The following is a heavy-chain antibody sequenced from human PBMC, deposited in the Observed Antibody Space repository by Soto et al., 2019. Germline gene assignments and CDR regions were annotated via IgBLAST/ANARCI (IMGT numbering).Heavy chain of an antibody. D-gene: IGHD2-2*01. CDR3: ARGVVPAAVNWFDP. CDR2: INHSGST. Sequence: SETLSLTCAVYGGSFSGYYWSWIRQPPGKGLEWIGEINHSGSTNYNPSLKSRVTISVDTSKNQFSLKLSSVTAADTAVYYCARGVVPAAVNWFDPWGQGTLVTVSS. V-gene: IGHV4-34*01. CDR1: GGSFSGYY. J-gene: IGHJ5*02.